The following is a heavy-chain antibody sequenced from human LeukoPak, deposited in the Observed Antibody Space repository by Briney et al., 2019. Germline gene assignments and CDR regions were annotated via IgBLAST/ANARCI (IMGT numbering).Heavy chain of an antibody. CDR3: AREGSYGKFDY. CDR2: IYSGGST. D-gene: IGHD1-26*01. CDR1: GFTVSNNY. V-gene: IGHV3-66*01. J-gene: IGHJ4*02. Sequence: GGSLRLSCAASGFTVSNNYMSWVRQAPGKGLEWVSVIYSGGSTHYADSVKGRLTISRDNSENTLYVQMNSLRDEDTAVYYCAREGSYGKFDYWGQGTLVTVSS.